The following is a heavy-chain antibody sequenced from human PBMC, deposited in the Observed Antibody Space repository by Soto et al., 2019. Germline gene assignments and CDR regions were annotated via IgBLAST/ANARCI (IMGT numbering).Heavy chain of an antibody. J-gene: IGHJ4*02. D-gene: IGHD5-12*01. V-gene: IGHV3-48*02. CDR1: GFTLSRYS. CDR2: ISGSSDTI. Sequence: EVQLVESGGGLVQPGGSLRVSCAASGFTLSRYSMNWVRQAPGKGLEWLSYISGSSDTIYYADSVKGRFIISRDNAKNSLYLQMNSLRDEDTAVYYCARGGMATIFGDSWGQGTLVTVSS. CDR3: ARGGMATIFGDS.